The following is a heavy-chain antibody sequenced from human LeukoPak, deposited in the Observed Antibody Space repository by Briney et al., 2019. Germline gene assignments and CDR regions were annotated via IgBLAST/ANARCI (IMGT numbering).Heavy chain of an antibody. V-gene: IGHV4-39*07. D-gene: IGHD3-3*01. CDR1: GGSISSSSYY. CDR2: IYTSGST. Sequence: SETLSLTCTVSGGSISSSSYYWGWIRQPPGKGLEWIGRIYTSGSTNYNPSLKSRVTMSVDTSKNQFSLKLSSVTAADTAVYYCARDIYDFWTTDGAFDIWGQGTMVTVSS. J-gene: IGHJ3*02. CDR3: ARDIYDFWTTDGAFDI.